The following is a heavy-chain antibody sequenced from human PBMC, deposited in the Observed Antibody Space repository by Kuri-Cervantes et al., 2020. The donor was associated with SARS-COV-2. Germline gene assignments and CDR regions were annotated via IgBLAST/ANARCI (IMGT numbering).Heavy chain of an antibody. Sequence: SQTLSLTCAVSGYSISSGYYWGWIRQPPGKGLEWIGSIYHSGRTYYNPSLKSRVTISVDTSKNQFSLKLSSVTAADTAVYYCARDRRGVTTGQYYYYYYYMDVWGKGTTVTVSS. CDR3: ARDRRGVTTGQYYYYYYYMDV. CDR1: GYSISSGYY. D-gene: IGHD4-17*01. CDR2: IYHSGRT. V-gene: IGHV4-38-2*02. J-gene: IGHJ6*03.